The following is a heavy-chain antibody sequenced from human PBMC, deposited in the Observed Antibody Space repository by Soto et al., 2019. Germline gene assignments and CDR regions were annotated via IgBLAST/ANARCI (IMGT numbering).Heavy chain of an antibody. CDR2: IYYIGST. CDR1: GGSISSYY. Sequence: QVQLQESGPGLVRSSETLSLTCTVSGGSISSYYWNWIRQPPGKGLEWIGFIYYIGSTNYNPSLKSRVSISVDTSKNQFSLQLPPVTAADTAVYYCARVRGHAFRRMDVWGQGTTVNVSS. CDR3: ARVRGHAFRRMDV. V-gene: IGHV4-59*01. J-gene: IGHJ6*02.